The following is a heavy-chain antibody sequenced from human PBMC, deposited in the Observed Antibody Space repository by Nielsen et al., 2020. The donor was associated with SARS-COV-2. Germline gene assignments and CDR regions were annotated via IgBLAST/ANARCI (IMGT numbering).Heavy chain of an antibody. CDR1: GFTFSSYA. V-gene: IGHV3-23*01. CDR2: ISGSGGST. D-gene: IGHD3-10*01. Sequence: GGSLRLSCAASGFTFSSYAMSWVRQAPGKGLEWVSAISGSGGSTYYADSVKGRFTIPRDNAKNSLYLQMNSLRAEDTALYYCATRLLWFGESISWGQGTLVTVSS. J-gene: IGHJ4*02. CDR3: ATRLLWFGESIS.